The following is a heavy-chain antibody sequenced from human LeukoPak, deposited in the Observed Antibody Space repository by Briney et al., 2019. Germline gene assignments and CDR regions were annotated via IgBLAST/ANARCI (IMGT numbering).Heavy chain of an antibody. V-gene: IGHV3-53*01. CDR2: IYSGGST. CDR3: ASEPDYGDSYYGMDV. D-gene: IGHD4-17*01. J-gene: IGHJ6*02. Sequence: GGSLRLSCAASGFTVSSNYMSWVRQAPGKGLEWVSVIYSGGSTYYADSVKGRFTISRDNSKNTLYLQMNSLRAEDTAVYYCASEPDYGDSYYGMDVWGQGTTVTVSS. CDR1: GFTVSSNY.